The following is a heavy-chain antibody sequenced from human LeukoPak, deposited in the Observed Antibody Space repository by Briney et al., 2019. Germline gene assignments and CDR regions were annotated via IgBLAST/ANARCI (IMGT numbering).Heavy chain of an antibody. D-gene: IGHD3-22*01. V-gene: IGHV3-15*01. CDR3: TTPVHYSDSRFDF. J-gene: IGHJ4*02. CDR1: RLPFSIAW. CDR2: IKSRADGGTT. Sequence: GGSLRLSCAGSRLPFSIAWMTWVRQAPGKGLEWVGRIKSRADGGTTDYAAPVKGRFAISRDDSKNTVYQQMNSLRTEDTAVYYCTTPVHYSDSRFDFWGQGTLVTVSS.